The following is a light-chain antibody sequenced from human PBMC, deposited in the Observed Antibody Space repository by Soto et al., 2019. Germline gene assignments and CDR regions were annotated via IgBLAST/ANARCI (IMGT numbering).Light chain of an antibody. J-gene: IGKJ5*01. CDR2: LGS. V-gene: IGKV2-28*01. CDR1: QSLLHSNGYNY. CDR3: MQIGQTPFT. Sequence: EIVLTQSPFSLPVTPGEPASISCRSSQSLLHSNGYNYLDWYLQKPGQSPQLLIYLGSTRASGVPDRFSGSGSGTDFTLKISRVESEDFGVYYCMQIGQTPFTFGQGTRLEIK.